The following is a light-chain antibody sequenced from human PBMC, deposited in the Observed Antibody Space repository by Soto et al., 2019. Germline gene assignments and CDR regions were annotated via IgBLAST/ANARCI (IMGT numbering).Light chain of an antibody. CDR1: SSDVGSYKD. J-gene: IGLJ1*01. CDR3: CAYADTFYV. V-gene: IGLV2-11*01. CDR2: DVS. Sequence: QSVLTQPRSVSGSPGQSVTISCTGTSSDVGSYKDVPWYQHHTGKAPKLMIYDVSERPSGVPDRFSGSKSGNTASLTISGLQAEDEANYYCCAYADTFYVFGTGTKLTVL.